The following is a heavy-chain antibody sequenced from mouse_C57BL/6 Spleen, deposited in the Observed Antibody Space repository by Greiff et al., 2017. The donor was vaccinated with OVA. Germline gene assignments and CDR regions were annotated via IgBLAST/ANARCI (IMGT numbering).Heavy chain of an antibody. V-gene: IGHV1-81*01. CDR2: IYPRSGNT. CDR3: ARCFGYDRDYYAMDY. J-gene: IGHJ4*01. Sequence: VHLVESGAELARPGASVKLSCKASGYTFTSYGISWVKQRTGQGLEWIGEIYPRSGNTYYNEKFKGKATLTADKSSSTAYMELRSLTSEDSAVYFCARCFGYDRDYYAMDYWGQGTSVTVSS. D-gene: IGHD2-2*01. CDR1: GYTFTSYG.